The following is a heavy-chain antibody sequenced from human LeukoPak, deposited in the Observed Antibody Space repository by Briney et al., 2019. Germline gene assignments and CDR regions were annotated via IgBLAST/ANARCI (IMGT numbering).Heavy chain of an antibody. J-gene: IGHJ4*02. CDR3: ARDRAKYNSNDYLEY. V-gene: IGHV1-2*02. Sequence: GASVKLSCKASGHTFNDYYIYWVRQAPGQGLELMGWINPNNGGTNYAQKFQGRVIMTRDTSTTLVYMELNRLRSDDTAVYYCARDRAKYNSNDYLEYWGQGTLVSVSS. CDR1: GHTFNDYY. D-gene: IGHD1-1*01. CDR2: INPNNGGT.